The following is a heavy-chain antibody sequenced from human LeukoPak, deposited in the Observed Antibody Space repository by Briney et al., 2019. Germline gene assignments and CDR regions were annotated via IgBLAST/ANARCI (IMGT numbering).Heavy chain of an antibody. Sequence: PSETLSLTCAVYGGSFSGYYWSWIRQPPGKGLEWIGEINHSGSTNYNPSLKSRVTISVDTSKNQFSLKLSSVTAADTAVYYCARVAVTTHYYYYGMDVWGQGTTVTVS. CDR2: INHSGST. D-gene: IGHD4-4*01. V-gene: IGHV4-34*01. CDR1: GGSFSGYY. CDR3: ARVAVTTHYYYYGMDV. J-gene: IGHJ6*02.